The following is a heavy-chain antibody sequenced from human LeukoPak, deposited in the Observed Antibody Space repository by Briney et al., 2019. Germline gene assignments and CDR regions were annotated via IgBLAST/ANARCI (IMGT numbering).Heavy chain of an antibody. V-gene: IGHV1-46*01. CDR3: ARDRERITIFGVVISAFDI. Sequence: GASVKVSCKASGYTFTSYYMHWVRQAPGQGLEWMGIINPSGGSTSYAQKFQGRVTMTRDTSTSTVYMELSSLRSEDTAVYYCARDRERITIFGVVISAFDIWGQGTMVTVSS. CDR1: GYTFTSYY. CDR2: INPSGGST. D-gene: IGHD3-3*01. J-gene: IGHJ3*02.